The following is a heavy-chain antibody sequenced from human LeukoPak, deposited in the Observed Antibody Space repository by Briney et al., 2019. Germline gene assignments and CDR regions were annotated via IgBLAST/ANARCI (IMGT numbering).Heavy chain of an antibody. CDR3: ARGNYDYVWGSYRSLHYYFDY. CDR1: GGSISSYY. Sequence: SETLSLTCTVSGGSISSYYWSWNRQPPGTGLEWIGYIYYSGSTNYNPSLKSRVTISVDTSKNQFSLKLSPVTAADTAVYYCARGNYDYVWGSYRSLHYYFDYWGQGTLVTVSS. D-gene: IGHD3-16*02. J-gene: IGHJ4*02. CDR2: IYYSGST. V-gene: IGHV4-59*01.